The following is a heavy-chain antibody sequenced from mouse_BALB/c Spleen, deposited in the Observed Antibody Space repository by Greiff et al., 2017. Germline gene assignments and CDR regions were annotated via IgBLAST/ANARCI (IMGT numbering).Heavy chain of an antibody. J-gene: IGHJ3*01. V-gene: IGHV5-17*02. CDR1: GFTFSSFG. D-gene: IGHD1-2*01. CDR2: ISSGSSTI. CDR3: ARSTLLRLAWFAY. Sequence: EVKVVESGGGLVQPGGSRKLSCAASGFTFSSFGMHWVRQAPEKGLEWVAYISSGSSTIYYADTVKGRFTISRDNPKNTLFLQMTSLRSEDTAMYYCARSTLLRLAWFAYWGQGTLVTVSA.